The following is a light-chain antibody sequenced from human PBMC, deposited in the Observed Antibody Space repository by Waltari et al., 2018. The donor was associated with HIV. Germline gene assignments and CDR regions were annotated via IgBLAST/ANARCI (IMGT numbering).Light chain of an antibody. J-gene: IGKJ1*01. CDR1: QSISNY. Sequence: DIQMTQSSSSLSASVGDRVTITCRASQSISNYLNWYQQKPGKAHKVLVYAASILRSGVPSSFSGSGSGTDFTLTISSLQPEYFATYYCQQSYSNPAFGQGTKVEIK. V-gene: IGKV1-39*01. CDR2: AAS. CDR3: QQSYSNPA.